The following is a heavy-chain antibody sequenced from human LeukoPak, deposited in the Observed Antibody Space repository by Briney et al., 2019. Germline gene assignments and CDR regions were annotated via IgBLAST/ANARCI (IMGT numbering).Heavy chain of an antibody. CDR1: GFTFSSYA. D-gene: IGHD1-26*01. Sequence: GGSLRLSCAASGFTFSSYAMSWVRQAPGKGLEWFSAISGSGGSTYFADSVKGRFTISRDNSKNTLCLQMNSLRAEDTAVYYCAKDSASGTNFDYWGQGTLVTVSS. CDR3: AKDSASGTNFDY. J-gene: IGHJ4*02. CDR2: ISGSGGST. V-gene: IGHV3-23*01.